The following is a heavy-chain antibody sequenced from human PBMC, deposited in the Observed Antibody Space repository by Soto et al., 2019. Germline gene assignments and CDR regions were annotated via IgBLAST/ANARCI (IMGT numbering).Heavy chain of an antibody. CDR2: IWNDGSNE. CDR1: GFTFSSYG. Sequence: GGSLRLSCEASGFTFSSYGMHWVRQAPGKGLEWVAIIWNDGSNEYYADSVKGRFTISRDNSKNTLYLQVSNLRAEDTAVYFCARDQTDSGGYSDSWGQGTLVTVSS. V-gene: IGHV3-33*01. J-gene: IGHJ4*02. D-gene: IGHD3-22*01. CDR3: ARDQTDSGGYSDS.